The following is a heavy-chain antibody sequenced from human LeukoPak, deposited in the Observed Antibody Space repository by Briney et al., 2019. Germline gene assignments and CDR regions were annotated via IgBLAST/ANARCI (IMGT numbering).Heavy chain of an antibody. CDR2: IYYSGST. J-gene: IGHJ4*02. CDR3: ARLVFEGGSDY. D-gene: IGHD3-10*01. V-gene: IGHV4-39*01. Sequence: SETLSLTCTVSGGSISSSSYYWGWIRQPPGKGLEWIGSIYYSGSTYYNPSLKSRVTISVDTSKNQFSLKLSSVTAADTAVYYCARLVFEGGSDYWGQGTLVTVSS. CDR1: GGSISSSSYY.